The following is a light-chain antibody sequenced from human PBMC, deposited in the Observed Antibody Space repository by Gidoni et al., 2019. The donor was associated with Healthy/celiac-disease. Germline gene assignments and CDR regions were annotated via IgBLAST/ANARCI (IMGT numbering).Light chain of an antibody. CDR3: QQRSNWPA. J-gene: IGKJ4*01. CDR2: DAS. V-gene: IGKV3-11*01. Sequence: EIVLPQSPATLSLSPGERATLSCSASQSVSSYLAWYQQKPGQAPRLLIYDASNRATGIPARFSGSGSGTDFTLTIISLEPEDFAVYYCQQRSNWPAFGGGTKVEIK. CDR1: QSVSSY.